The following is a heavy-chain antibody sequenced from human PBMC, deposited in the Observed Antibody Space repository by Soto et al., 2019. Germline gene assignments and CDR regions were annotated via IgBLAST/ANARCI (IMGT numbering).Heavy chain of an antibody. CDR2: INPSGDFT. CDR3: ARDNSMMVRGVPFWLFSP. D-gene: IGHD3-10*01. Sequence: DSVKVSCKASGFSFSIYWMHWVRQAPGQGLEWMGLINPSGDFTIYAQKFQGRLTMTRDTSTTTVYMELSSLSFEDTAVYYCARDNSMMVRGVPFWLFSPSGQGTLVTVSS. J-gene: IGHJ5*02. CDR1: GFSFSIYW. V-gene: IGHV1-46*01.